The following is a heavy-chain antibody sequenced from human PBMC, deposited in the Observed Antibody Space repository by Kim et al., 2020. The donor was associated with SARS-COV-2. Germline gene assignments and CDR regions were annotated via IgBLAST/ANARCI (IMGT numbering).Heavy chain of an antibody. D-gene: IGHD4-17*01. Sequence: GGSLRLSCAASGFTFSSYGMHWVRQAPGKGLEWVAVISYDGSNKYYADSVKGRFTISRDNSKNTLYLQMNSLRAEDTAVYYCAKGNEDYGDYKVAFDIWG. CDR1: GFTFSSYG. J-gene: IGHJ3*02. CDR3: AKGNEDYGDYKVAFDI. CDR2: ISYDGSNK. V-gene: IGHV3-30*18.